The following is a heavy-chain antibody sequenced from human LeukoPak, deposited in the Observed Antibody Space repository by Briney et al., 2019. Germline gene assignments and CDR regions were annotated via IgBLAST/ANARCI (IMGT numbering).Heavy chain of an antibody. V-gene: IGHV1-69*06. CDR1: GGTFSSYA. Sequence: ASVKVSCKASGGTFSSYAISWVRQAPGQGLEWMGGIIPIFGTANYAQKFQGRVTITADKSTSTAYMELSSLRSEDTAVYYCAKDRISWTWIQLYFDLWGRGTLVTVSS. CDR3: AKDRISWTWIQLYFDL. D-gene: IGHD5-18*01. CDR2: IIPIFGTA. J-gene: IGHJ2*01.